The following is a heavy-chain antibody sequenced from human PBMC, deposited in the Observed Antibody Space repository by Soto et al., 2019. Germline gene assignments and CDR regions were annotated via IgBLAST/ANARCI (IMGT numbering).Heavy chain of an antibody. V-gene: IGHV1-69*12. D-gene: IGHD6-13*01. CDR2: IIPIFGTA. J-gene: IGHJ4*02. Sequence: QVQLVQSGAEVKKPGSSVKVSCKASGGTFSSYAISWVRQAPGQGLEWMGGIIPIFGTANYAQKFQGRVTITADDSTSTAYMELSSLRSEDTAVYYCASHTVSSSWYYFDYWGQGTLVTVSS. CDR3: ASHTVSSSWYYFDY. CDR1: GGTFSSYA.